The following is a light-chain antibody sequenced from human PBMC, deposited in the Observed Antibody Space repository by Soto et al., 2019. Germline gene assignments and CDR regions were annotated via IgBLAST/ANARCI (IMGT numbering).Light chain of an antibody. V-gene: IGLV2-18*02. CDR1: CSDIGGYNR. CDR2: EVS. Sequence: QSALTQPPSVSGSPGQSVTLSCTGTCSDIGGYNRVSWYQQPPGTAPKLMIYEVSNRPSGVPDRFSGSKSGNTASLTISGLQAEDEADYYCSSYTSSSTWVFGGGTKLTVL. J-gene: IGLJ3*02. CDR3: SSYTSSSTWV.